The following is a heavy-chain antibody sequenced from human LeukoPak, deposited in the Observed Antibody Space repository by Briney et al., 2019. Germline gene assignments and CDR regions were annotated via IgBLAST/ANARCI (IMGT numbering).Heavy chain of an antibody. J-gene: IGHJ4*02. CDR2: ISSSSSTI. Sequence: GGSLRLSCAASGFTFSSYSMNWVRQAPGKGLEWVSYISSSSSTIYYADSVKGRFTISRDNAKNSLYLQMNSLRAEDTAVYYCARVTRIVVVPAANTDWGQGTLVTVSS. CDR3: ARVTRIVVVPAANTD. V-gene: IGHV3-48*01. D-gene: IGHD2-2*01. CDR1: GFTFSSYS.